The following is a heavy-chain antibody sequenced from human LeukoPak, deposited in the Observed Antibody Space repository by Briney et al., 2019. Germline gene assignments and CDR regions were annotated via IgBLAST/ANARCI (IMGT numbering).Heavy chain of an antibody. V-gene: IGHV3-7*01. CDR1: LFLFRTYS. Sequence: VGALRLSRVASLFLFRTYSMTLVRPAPPRGVGHVANINTDVNEQHYLDSVKGGFHFSRNNSSKQLTLQINSLKSEKLAVYYCARVANPDDFWGQGTLVTVSS. J-gene: IGHJ4*02. CDR2: INTDVNEQ. CDR3: ARVANPDDF.